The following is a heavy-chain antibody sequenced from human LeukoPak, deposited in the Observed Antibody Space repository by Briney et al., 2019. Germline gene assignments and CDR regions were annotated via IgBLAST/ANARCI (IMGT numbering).Heavy chain of an antibody. CDR1: GYTFTNSY. J-gene: IGHJ3*02. CDR3: ARIRDGYNDAYDI. D-gene: IGHD5-24*01. V-gene: IGHV1-46*01. Sequence: VASVKVSCKASGYTFTNSYIHWVRQAPGQVLEWMGLINPDGGNTNYAQNFQGRLTLTRDTSTSRVYMELRRLRCEDTAIYYCARIRDGYNDAYDIWGQGTVVTVPS. CDR2: INPDGGNT.